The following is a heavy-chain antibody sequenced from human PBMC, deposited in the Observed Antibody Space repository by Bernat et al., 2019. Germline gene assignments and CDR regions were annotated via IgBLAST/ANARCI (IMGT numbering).Heavy chain of an antibody. Sequence: EVQLVESGGGLVQPGGSLRLSCAASGFTFSSYWMHWVRQAPGKGLVWVSRINSDGSSTSYADSVKGRFTISRDNTKNTLYPQMNSLRAEDTAVYYCARGGSYYDSSGYYSTPDYWGQGTLVTVSS. J-gene: IGHJ4*02. CDR3: ARGGSYYDSSGYYSTPDY. V-gene: IGHV3-74*01. CDR1: GFTFSSYW. D-gene: IGHD3-22*01. CDR2: INSDGSST.